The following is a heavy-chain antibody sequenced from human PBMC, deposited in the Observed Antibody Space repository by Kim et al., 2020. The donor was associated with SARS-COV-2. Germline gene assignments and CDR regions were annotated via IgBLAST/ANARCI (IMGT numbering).Heavy chain of an antibody. CDR1: GFTFSSYA. Sequence: GGSLRLSCAASGFTFSSYAMSWVRQAPGKGLEWVSAISGSGGSTYYADSVKGRFTISRDNSKNTLYLQMNSLRAEDTAVYYCAKDRRIVGATPPSAFDIWGQGTMVTVSS. J-gene: IGHJ3*02. V-gene: IGHV3-23*01. D-gene: IGHD1-26*01. CDR3: AKDRRIVGATPPSAFDI. CDR2: ISGSGGST.